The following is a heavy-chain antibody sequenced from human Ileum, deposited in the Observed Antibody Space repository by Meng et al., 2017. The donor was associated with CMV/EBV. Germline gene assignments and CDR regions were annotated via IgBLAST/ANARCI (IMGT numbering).Heavy chain of an antibody. CDR2: INHSGST. CDR1: GGSFIGYY. D-gene: IGHD2-15*01. CDR3: ARGTSQAWELLHY. V-gene: IGHV4-34*04. Sequence: VQLQQLGAGLLKPSKTLSLTCAVYGGSFIGYYWSWIRQPPGKGLEWIGEINHSGSTNHNPSLEGRATISVDTSKKQFSLKLSSVTAADTAVYYCARGTSQAWELLHYWGQGTLVTVSS. J-gene: IGHJ4*02.